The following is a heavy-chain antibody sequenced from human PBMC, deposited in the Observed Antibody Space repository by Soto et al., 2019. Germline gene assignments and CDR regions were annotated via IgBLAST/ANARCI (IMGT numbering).Heavy chain of an antibody. V-gene: IGHV3-15*01. Sequence: GGSLRLSCAASGFTFSNAWMSWVRQAPGKGLEWVGRIKSKTDGGTTDYAAPVKGRFTISRDDSKNTLYLQMNSLKTEDTAVYYWTTGDLGICEAFDIGGQGTMVTVSS. CDR1: GFTFSNAW. CDR2: IKSKTDGGTT. J-gene: IGHJ3*02. CDR3: TTGDLGICEAFDI. D-gene: IGHD7-27*01.